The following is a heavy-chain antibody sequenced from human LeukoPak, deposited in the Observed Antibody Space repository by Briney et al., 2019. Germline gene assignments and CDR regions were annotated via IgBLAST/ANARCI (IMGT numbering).Heavy chain of an antibody. CDR3: ARGIWFGELSFDY. J-gene: IGHJ4*02. D-gene: IGHD3-10*01. CDR1: GYTFTSYG. CDR2: INPNSGGT. Sequence: ASVKVSCKASGYTFTSYGISWVRQAPGQGLEWMGWINPNSGGTNYAQKFQGRVTMTRDTSISTAYMELSRLRSDDTAVYYCARGIWFGELSFDYWGQGTLVTVSS. V-gene: IGHV1-2*02.